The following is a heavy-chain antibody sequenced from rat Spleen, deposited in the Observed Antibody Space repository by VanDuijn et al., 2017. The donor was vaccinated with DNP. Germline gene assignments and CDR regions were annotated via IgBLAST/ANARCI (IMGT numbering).Heavy chain of an antibody. V-gene: IGHV5-19*01. CDR2: ISPSGVNT. J-gene: IGHJ2*01. CDR3: ATYYYSVDY. CDR1: EFTFSRSD. Sequence: EVQLVESGGGLVQPERSLKISCVASEFTFSRSDVAWVRQAPTRGLEWVASISPSGVNTYYRDSVKGRFTISRDNAKSTLYLQMDSLRSEDTATYYCATYYYSVDYWGQGVMVTVSS. D-gene: IGHD1-1*01.